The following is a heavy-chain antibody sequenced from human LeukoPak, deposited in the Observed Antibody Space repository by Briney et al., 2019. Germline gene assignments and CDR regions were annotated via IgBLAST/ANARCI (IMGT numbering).Heavy chain of an antibody. J-gene: IGHJ4*02. CDR1: GFTFSSYA. Sequence: PGRSLRLSCAASGFTFSSYAMSWVRQAPGKGLEWVSSISGSGGNTYYADSVKGRFTIFRDNSRNTLFMQMYSLRADDTAVYYCAKSKSPFDADGWHGYFDFWGQGTLVTVSS. CDR3: AKSKSPFDADGWHGYFDF. CDR2: ISGSGGNT. D-gene: IGHD3-10*01. V-gene: IGHV3-23*01.